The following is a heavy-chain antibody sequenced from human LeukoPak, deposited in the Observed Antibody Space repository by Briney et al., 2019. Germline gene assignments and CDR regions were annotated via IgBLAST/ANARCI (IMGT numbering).Heavy chain of an antibody. CDR2: ISGSGGST. D-gene: IGHD5-18*01. CDR1: GFTLSSYA. J-gene: IGHJ4*02. V-gene: IGHV3-23*01. CDR3: AKDMGVDTAMVTSLYFDY. Sequence: GGSLRLSCAASGFTLSSYAMSWVRQAPGKGLEWVSAISGSGGSTYYADSVKGRFTISRDNSKNTLYLQMNSLRAEDTAVYYCAKDMGVDTAMVTSLYFDYWGQGTLVTVSS.